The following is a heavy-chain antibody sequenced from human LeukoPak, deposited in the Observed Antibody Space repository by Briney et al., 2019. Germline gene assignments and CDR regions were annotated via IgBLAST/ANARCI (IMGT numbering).Heavy chain of an antibody. CDR2: MNPNSGNT. CDR3: ARFLGLSGYGYYGMDV. J-gene: IGHJ6*02. Sequence: ASVKVSCKASGYTFTSYDINWVRQATGQGLEWMGWMNPNSGNTGYAQKFRGRVTMTRNTSISTAYMELSSLRSEDTAVYYCARFLGLSGYGYYGMDVWGQGTTVTVSS. V-gene: IGHV1-8*01. CDR1: GYTFTSYD. D-gene: IGHD5-12*01.